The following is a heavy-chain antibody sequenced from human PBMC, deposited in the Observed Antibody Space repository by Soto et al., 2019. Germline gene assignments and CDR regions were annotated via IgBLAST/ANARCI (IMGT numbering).Heavy chain of an antibody. CDR1: GGSFSGYY. CDR2: INHSGST. J-gene: IGHJ6*03. V-gene: IGHV4-34*01. CDR3: ARGFSIYYYYYYMDV. Sequence: PSETLSLTCAVYGGSFSGYYWSWIRQPPGKGLEWIGEINHSGSTNYNPSLKSRVTISVDTSKNQFSLKLSSVTAADTAVYYCARGFSIYYYYYYMDVWGKGTTVTSP.